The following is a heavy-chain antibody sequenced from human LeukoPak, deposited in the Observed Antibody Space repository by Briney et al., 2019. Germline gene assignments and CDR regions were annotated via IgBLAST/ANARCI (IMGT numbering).Heavy chain of an antibody. CDR3: ARRIDYYGSSGFSYYFDY. V-gene: IGHV3-53*01. Sequence: GGSLGLSCAASGFTVSSNYMSWVRQAPGKGLEWVSVIYSGGSTYYADSVKGRFTISRDNSKNTLYLQMNSLRAEDTAVYYCARRIDYYGSSGFSYYFDYWGQGTLVTVSS. CDR1: GFTVSSNY. D-gene: IGHD3-22*01. CDR2: IYSGGST. J-gene: IGHJ4*02.